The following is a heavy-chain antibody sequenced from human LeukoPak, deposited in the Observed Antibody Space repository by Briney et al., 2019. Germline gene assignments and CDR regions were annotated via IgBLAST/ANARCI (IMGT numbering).Heavy chain of an antibody. CDR1: GFTFDDYA. J-gene: IGHJ5*02. CDR2: ISWNSGSI. D-gene: IGHD6-19*01. CDR3: AKGNRQWLNLNWFDP. Sequence: GGSLRLSCAASGFTFDDYAMHWARQAPGKGLEWVSGISWNSGSIGYADSVKGRFTISRDNAKNSLYLQMNSLRAEDMALYYCAKGNRQWLNLNWFDPWGQGTLVTVSS. V-gene: IGHV3-9*03.